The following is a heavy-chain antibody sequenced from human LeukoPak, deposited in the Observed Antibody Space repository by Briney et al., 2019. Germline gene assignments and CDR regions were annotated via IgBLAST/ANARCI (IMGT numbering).Heavy chain of an antibody. Sequence: GGSLRLSCAVSGITLSNYAMTWVRQAPGEGLEWVAGISDTGGRTNYADSVKGRFTISRDNPKNTLYLQMNSLRAEDTAVYFCARRGVLIRVILVGFHKEAYYFDSWGRGALVTVSS. V-gene: IGHV3-23*01. CDR1: GITLSNYA. J-gene: IGHJ4*02. D-gene: IGHD3-22*01. CDR2: ISDTGGRT. CDR3: ARRGVLIRVILVGFHKEAYYFDS.